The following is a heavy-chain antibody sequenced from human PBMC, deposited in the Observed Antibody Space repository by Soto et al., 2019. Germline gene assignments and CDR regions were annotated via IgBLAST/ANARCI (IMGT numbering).Heavy chain of an antibody. CDR3: ARLVPFGVVDGMDV. D-gene: IGHD3-3*01. CDR2: IYPGDSDT. J-gene: IGHJ6*02. Sequence: GESLKISCKGSGYKPSTWHNFTSYWIAWVRQMPGEGLEWMGIIYPGDSDTRYSPSFQGQVTISADKSISTAYLQWSSLKASDTAMYYCARLVPFGVVDGMDVWGQGTTVTVSS. CDR1: GYKPSTWHNFTSYW. V-gene: IGHV5-51*01.